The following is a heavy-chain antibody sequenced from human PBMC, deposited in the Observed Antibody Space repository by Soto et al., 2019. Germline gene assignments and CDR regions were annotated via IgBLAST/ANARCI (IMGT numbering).Heavy chain of an antibody. V-gene: IGHV3-64D*06. J-gene: IGHJ5*02. CDR3: VEDPYSSSSSWFDT. D-gene: IGHD6-19*01. Sequence: GSLRLSCSASGFTFSSYGIHWVRQAPGKGLKYVSAISSNGGNTYYADSVKGRFTISRDNSKNTLYLQMNSLRVEDTAVYYCVEDPYSSSSSWFDTWGQGTLVTVSS. CDR1: GFTFSSYG. CDR2: ISSNGGNT.